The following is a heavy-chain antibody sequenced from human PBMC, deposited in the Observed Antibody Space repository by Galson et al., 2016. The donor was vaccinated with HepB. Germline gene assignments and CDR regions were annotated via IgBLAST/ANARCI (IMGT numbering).Heavy chain of an antibody. CDR2: IIPMFGTV. CDR1: ADTLKNYI. CDR3: ARASPSRILDV. D-gene: IGHD2-15*01. V-gene: IGHV1-69*13. J-gene: IGHJ6*02. Sequence: SVKVSCKAPADTLKNYIVNWVRQAPGQGLEWVGGIIPMFGTVNSAQRFQGRVTISADESTRTVYLDLSRLTYEDTAVYYCARASPSRILDVWGQGTTVTVSS.